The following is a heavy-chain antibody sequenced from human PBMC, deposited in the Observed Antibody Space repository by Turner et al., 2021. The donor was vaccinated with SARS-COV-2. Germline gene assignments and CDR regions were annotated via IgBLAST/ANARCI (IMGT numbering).Heavy chain of an antibody. CDR3: VRAAPRNCAGQTCSLFDS. CDR2: LLYPGGDT. CDR1: GFTFSTYS. D-gene: IGHD6-13*01. J-gene: IGHJ4*02. V-gene: IGHV3-7*03. Sequence: EVQLVESGGVLVQPGESLRLSCAASGFTFSTYSMAWVRPAPGMGLEWVANLLYPGGDTYYVDSVNGRFTVPRDINSLYLQMISLRAEDTAIYYCVRAAPRNCAGQTCSLFDSWGQGTLVTVSS.